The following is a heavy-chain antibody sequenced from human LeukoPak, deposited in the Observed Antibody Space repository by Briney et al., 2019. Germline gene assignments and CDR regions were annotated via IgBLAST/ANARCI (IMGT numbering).Heavy chain of an antibody. CDR3: AKDRIVVVTARFSYGMDV. Sequence: PGGSLRLSCAASGFTFSSYGMHWVRQAPGKGLEWVAVISYDGSNKYYADSVKGRFTISRDNSKNTLYLQMNSLRAEDTAVYYCAKDRIVVVTARFSYGMDVWGQGTTVTVSS. D-gene: IGHD2-21*02. V-gene: IGHV3-30*18. CDR1: GFTFSSYG. J-gene: IGHJ6*02. CDR2: ISYDGSNK.